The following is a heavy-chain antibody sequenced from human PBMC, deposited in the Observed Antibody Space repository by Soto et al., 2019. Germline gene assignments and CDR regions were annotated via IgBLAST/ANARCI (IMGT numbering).Heavy chain of an antibody. V-gene: IGHV3-33*01. J-gene: IGHJ4*02. CDR3: ARSPPGVAGRYYFDY. CDR2: IWYDGSNK. D-gene: IGHD6-6*01. CDR1: GFSFSSYG. Sequence: QVQLVESGGGVVQPGRSLRLSCAASGFSFSSYGMHWVRQAPGKGLEWVAVIWYDGSNKYYGDSVKGRFTISRENSKNTLYLQMNSLRAEDTAVYYCARSPPGVAGRYYFDYWGQGTLITVSS.